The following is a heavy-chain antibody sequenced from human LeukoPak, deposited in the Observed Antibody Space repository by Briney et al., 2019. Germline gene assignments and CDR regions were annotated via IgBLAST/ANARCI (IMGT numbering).Heavy chain of an antibody. CDR3: ARDAYNWNIDVFDI. D-gene: IGHD1/OR15-1a*01. J-gene: IGHJ3*02. CDR1: GFTFSRYS. Sequence: GGSLRLSCAASGFTFSRYSMNWVRQAPGKGLEWVSSISSSSSYIYYADSVKGRFTISRDNARDSLYLQMNSLRAEDTAVYYCARDAYNWNIDVFDIWGQGTMVTVSS. V-gene: IGHV3-21*01. CDR2: ISSSSSYI.